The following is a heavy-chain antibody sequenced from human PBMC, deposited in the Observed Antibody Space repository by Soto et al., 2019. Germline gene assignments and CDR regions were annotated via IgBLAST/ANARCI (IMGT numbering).Heavy chain of an antibody. CDR1: GYSFTSYW. D-gene: IGHD6-6*01. V-gene: IGHV5-51*01. CDR2: IYPGDSDT. J-gene: IGHJ6*03. Sequence: GESLKISCKGSGYSFTSYWIGWVRQMPGKGLEWMGIIYPGDSDTRYNPSFQDQVTISADKSISTAYLQWSSLKASDTAMYYCARAVFKYSSSSGGYYYYYYMDVWGKGTTVTSP. CDR3: ARAVFKYSSSSGGYYYYYYMDV.